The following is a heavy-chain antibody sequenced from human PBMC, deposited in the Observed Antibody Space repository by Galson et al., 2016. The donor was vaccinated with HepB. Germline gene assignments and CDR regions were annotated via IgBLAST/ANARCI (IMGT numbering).Heavy chain of an antibody. J-gene: IGHJ4*02. CDR3: AGGDIVGAIFDS. Sequence: SLRLSCAASGFTFSSYSMNWVRQAPGKGLEWVSSISSSSSYMYYADSVKGRFTISRDNAKNSLYLQMNSLRAEDTAVYYCAGGDIVGAIFDSWGQGILVAVSS. CDR2: ISSSSSYM. D-gene: IGHD1-26*01. V-gene: IGHV3-21*01. CDR1: GFTFSSYS.